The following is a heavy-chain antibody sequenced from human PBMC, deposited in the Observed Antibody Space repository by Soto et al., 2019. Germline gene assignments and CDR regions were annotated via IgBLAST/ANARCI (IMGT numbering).Heavy chain of an antibody. V-gene: IGHV3-23*01. CDR3: AKGGTSYNWFDP. D-gene: IGHD2-8*01. CDR2: ISGSGGYT. J-gene: IGHJ5*02. CDR1: GFTFSSYA. Sequence: PGGSLRLSCAASGFTFSSYAMSWVRQAPGEGLEWVSTISGSGGYTYYADSVKGRFTISIDNSKNTLYLQMNSLRAEDTAVYYCAKGGTSYNWFDPWGQGTLVTVSS.